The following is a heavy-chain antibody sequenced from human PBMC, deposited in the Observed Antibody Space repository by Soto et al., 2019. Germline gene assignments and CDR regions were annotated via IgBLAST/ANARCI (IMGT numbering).Heavy chain of an antibody. D-gene: IGHD3-10*01. CDR1: GFTFRSYG. J-gene: IGHJ6*02. V-gene: IGHV3-30*18. CDR2: ISDDGSNT. CDR3: AKDRGHLGGDYYYGMDV. Sequence: QVQLVASGGGVVQPGTSLRLSCAASGFTFRSYGIHWVRQAPGKGLEWVAVISDDGSNTYYADSVKGRFTISRDNSKNTLSLQMNSLRAEDTAVYYCAKDRGHLGGDYYYGMDVWGQGTTVTVSS.